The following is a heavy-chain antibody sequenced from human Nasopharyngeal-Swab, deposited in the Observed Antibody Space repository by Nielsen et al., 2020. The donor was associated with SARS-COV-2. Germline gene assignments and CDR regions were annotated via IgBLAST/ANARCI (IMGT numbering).Heavy chain of an antibody. V-gene: IGHV4-34*01. Sequence: SETLSLTRSVSGGSFNGFYWNWIRQPPGKGLEWIGEINHNERTNYNPSLKSRVTMLVDTSNNQVSLKLSSVTAADTAVYFCARAGRVGDAFTGLDVWGQGTKVTVSS. CDR2: INHNERT. CDR1: GGSFNGFY. J-gene: IGHJ6*02. CDR3: ARAGRVGDAFTGLDV. D-gene: IGHD1-26*01.